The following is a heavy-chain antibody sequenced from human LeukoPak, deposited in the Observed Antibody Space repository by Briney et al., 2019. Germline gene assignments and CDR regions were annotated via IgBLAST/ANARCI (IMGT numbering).Heavy chain of an antibody. Sequence: GRSLRLSCAASGFTFSSYGMHWVRQAPGKGLEWVAVISYDGSNKYYADSVKGRFTISRDNSKNTLYLQTNSLRAEDTAVYYCAKDLPSIHYYDSSGYSSTFDYWGQGTLVTVSS. D-gene: IGHD3-22*01. V-gene: IGHV3-30*18. J-gene: IGHJ4*02. CDR2: ISYDGSNK. CDR3: AKDLPSIHYYDSSGYSSTFDY. CDR1: GFTFSSYG.